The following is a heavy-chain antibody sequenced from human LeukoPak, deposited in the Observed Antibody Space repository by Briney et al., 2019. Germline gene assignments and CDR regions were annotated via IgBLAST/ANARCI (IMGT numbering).Heavy chain of an antibody. J-gene: IGHJ4*02. Sequence: GGSLRLSCAASGFTFSSYSMNWVRQAPGKGLEWVSYISSSSSTIYYADSVRGRFTISRDNAKNSLFLQMNSLRGEDTAVYYCARCTTGKTFGSLREIKKSREIDYWGQGTLVTVSS. D-gene: IGHD1-1*01. V-gene: IGHV3-48*04. CDR2: ISSSSSTI. CDR1: GFTFSSYS. CDR3: ARCTTGKTFGSLREIKKSREIDY.